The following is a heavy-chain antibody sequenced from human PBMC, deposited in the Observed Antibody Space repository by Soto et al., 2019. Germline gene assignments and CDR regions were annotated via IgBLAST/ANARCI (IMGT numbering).Heavy chain of an antibody. J-gene: IGHJ4*02. CDR1: GESISGTIYY. Sequence: LSLTCIVSGESISGTIYYWGWIRQPPGKGLEWIGSIYYSGSTYYNPSLKSRVTISVDTSKNHFSLKLTSVTAADTAVYYCARPGGSGWFYFDSWGQGSQVTVSS. CDR3: ARPGGSGWFYFDS. D-gene: IGHD6-13*01. CDR2: IYYSGST. V-gene: IGHV4-39*02.